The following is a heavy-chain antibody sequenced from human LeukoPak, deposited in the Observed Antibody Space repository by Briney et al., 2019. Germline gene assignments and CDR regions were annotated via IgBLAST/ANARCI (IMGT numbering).Heavy chain of an antibody. CDR1: GFTFSSYE. CDR2: ISSSGNTI. D-gene: IGHD6-19*01. CDR3: ARDQRLVRGNAFDI. Sequence: GGSLRLSCAASGFTFSSYEMNWVRQAPGKGLEWVSYISSSGNTIYYADSVKGRFTISRDNAKNSLYLQMNSLRAEDTAVYSCARDQRLVRGNAFDIWGQGTMVTVSS. J-gene: IGHJ3*02. V-gene: IGHV3-48*03.